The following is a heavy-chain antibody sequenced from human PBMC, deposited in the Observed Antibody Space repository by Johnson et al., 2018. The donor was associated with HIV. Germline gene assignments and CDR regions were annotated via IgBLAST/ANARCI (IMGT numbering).Heavy chain of an antibody. D-gene: IGHD1-26*01. J-gene: IGHJ3*02. Sequence: VQLVESGGGLVQPGRSLRLSCAASGFTFDDYAMHWVRQAPGKGLEWVSGIYSGGTTYNADSVKGRFTISRDNAKNSLYLQMNSLRAEDTAVYYCARDHSGSYYPDAFDIWGQGTMVTVSS. CDR1: GFTFDDYA. CDR2: IYSGGTT. V-gene: IGHV3-9*01. CDR3: ARDHSGSYYPDAFDI.